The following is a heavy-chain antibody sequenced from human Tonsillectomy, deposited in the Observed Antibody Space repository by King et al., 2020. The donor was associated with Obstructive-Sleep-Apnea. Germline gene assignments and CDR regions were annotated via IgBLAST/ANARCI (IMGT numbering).Heavy chain of an antibody. CDR1: GFTFDAFA. V-gene: IGHV3-9*01. Sequence: VQLVESGGGLVQPGGSLRLSCAGSGFTFDAFAMYWVRQAPGKGLEWVSGITWNGDNAGYADSVRGRFTISRDKAKNSLYLHMTSLRSDDTAMYYWATVADYWGQGTLITVSS. CDR2: ITWNGDNA. J-gene: IGHJ4*02. CDR3: ATVADY.